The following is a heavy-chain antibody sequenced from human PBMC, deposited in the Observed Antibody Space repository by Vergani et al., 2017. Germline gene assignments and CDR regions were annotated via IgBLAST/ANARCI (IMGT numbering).Heavy chain of an antibody. CDR2: FEALADGGRI. D-gene: IGHD3-22*01. V-gene: IGHV3-15*04. J-gene: IGHJ4*02. CDR3: TADLYLSSGYCCDY. Sequence: EVHLVESGGGLVQPGRSLRLSCSGSGFTLGDYAMTWVRQAPGKGLEWVGRFEALADGGRITYGAPVKGRFSLSRDDSENRFYLHMNSLKVEDTGIYYCTADLYLSSGYCCDYWGPGTLVTVSS. CDR1: GFTLGDYA.